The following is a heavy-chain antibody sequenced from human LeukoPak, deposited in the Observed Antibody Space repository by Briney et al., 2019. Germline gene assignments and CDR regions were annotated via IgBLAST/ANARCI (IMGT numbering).Heavy chain of an antibody. J-gene: IGHJ4*02. CDR2: ISGGGVST. CDR1: GFTFSSYG. Sequence: SGGSLRLSCAASGFTFSSYGMSWVRQAPGKGLEWVSGISGGGVSTYYADSVKGRFTISRDNSKNTLYLQMNSLRAEDTAIYYCAKAEYNHGYLLEDWGQGTLVTVSS. D-gene: IGHD5-24*01. V-gene: IGHV3-23*01. CDR3: AKAEYNHGYLLED.